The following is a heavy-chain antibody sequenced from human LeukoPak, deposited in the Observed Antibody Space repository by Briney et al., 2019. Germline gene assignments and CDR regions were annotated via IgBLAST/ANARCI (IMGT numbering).Heavy chain of an antibody. CDR3: VRDSDADRDAFDI. V-gene: IGHV4-4*02. Sequence: SGTLSLTCAVSGGSISSSNWWSWVRQPPGKGLEWIGEIYHSGSTNYNPSLKSRVTISVDKSKNQFSLHLNSVTPEDTAVYYCVRDSDADRDAFDIWGQGTMVTVSS. CDR1: GGSISSSNW. CDR2: IYHSGST. J-gene: IGHJ3*02.